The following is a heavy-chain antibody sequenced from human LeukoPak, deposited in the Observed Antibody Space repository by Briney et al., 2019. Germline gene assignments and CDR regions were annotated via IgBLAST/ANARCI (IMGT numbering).Heavy chain of an antibody. CDR1: GFTFSSYG. Sequence: QPGGSLRLSCAASGFTFSSYGMHWVRQAPGKGLEWVAVISYDGSNKYYADSVKGRFTISRDNSKNTLYLQMNSLRAEDTAVYYCAKGGYYDSSGYPDAFDIWGQGTMVTVSS. CDR2: ISYDGSNK. CDR3: AKGGYYDSSGYPDAFDI. J-gene: IGHJ3*02. V-gene: IGHV3-30*18. D-gene: IGHD3-22*01.